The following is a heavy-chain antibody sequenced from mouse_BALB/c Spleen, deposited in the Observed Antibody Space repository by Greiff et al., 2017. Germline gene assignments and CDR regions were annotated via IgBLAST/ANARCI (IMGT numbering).Heavy chain of an antibody. CDR2: IYPGDGDT. CDR1: GYTFTSYW. CDR3: ARGGNGYWYFDV. D-gene: IGHD2-1*01. V-gene: IGHV1-87*01. J-gene: IGHJ1*01. Sequence: QVQLQQSGAELARPGASVKLSCKASGYTFTSYWMQWVKQRPGQGLEWIGAIYPGDGDTRYTQKFKGKATLTADKSSSTAYMQLSSLASEDSAVYYCARGGNGYWYFDVWGAGTTVTVSS.